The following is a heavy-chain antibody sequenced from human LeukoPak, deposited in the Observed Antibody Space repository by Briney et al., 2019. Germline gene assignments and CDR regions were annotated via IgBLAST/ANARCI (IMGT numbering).Heavy chain of an antibody. CDR2: IYSGGST. D-gene: IGHD3-22*01. J-gene: IGHJ4*02. V-gene: IGHV3-66*01. Sequence: PGGSLRLSCAASGFTVSSNYMSWVRQAPGKGLEWVSVIYSGGSTYYADSVKGRFTISRDNSKNTLYLQMNSLRAEDTAVYHCASPSYYYDSSGYLSDYWGQGTLVTVSS. CDR3: ASPSYYYDSSGYLSDY. CDR1: GFTVSSNY.